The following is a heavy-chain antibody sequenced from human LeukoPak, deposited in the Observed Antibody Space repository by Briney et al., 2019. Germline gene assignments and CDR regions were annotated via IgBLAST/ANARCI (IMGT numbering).Heavy chain of an antibody. V-gene: IGHV1-2*04. Sequence: ASVKVSCKASGYTFTSYAMHWVRQAPGQRLEWMGWINPNSGGTNYAQKFQGWVTMTRDTSISTAYMELSRLRSDDTAVYYCARESIVGASFDYWGQGTLVTVSS. CDR3: ARESIVGASFDY. D-gene: IGHD1-26*01. CDR1: GYTFTSYA. J-gene: IGHJ4*02. CDR2: INPNSGGT.